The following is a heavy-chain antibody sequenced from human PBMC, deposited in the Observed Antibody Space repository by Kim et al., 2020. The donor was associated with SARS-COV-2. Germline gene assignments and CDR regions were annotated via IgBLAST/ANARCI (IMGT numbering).Heavy chain of an antibody. Sequence: GNTGYAQKFQGRVTMTRNTSISTAYMELSSLRSEDTAVYYCARAVATDYWGQGTLVTVSS. J-gene: IGHJ4*02. V-gene: IGHV1-8*01. CDR2: GNT. CDR3: ARAVATDY. D-gene: IGHD2-15*01.